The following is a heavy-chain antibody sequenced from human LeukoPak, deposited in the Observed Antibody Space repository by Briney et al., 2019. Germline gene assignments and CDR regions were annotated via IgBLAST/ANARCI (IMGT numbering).Heavy chain of an antibody. CDR3: ARAENGDYRWGSDY. D-gene: IGHD4-17*01. CDR2: IYSGGNA. J-gene: IGHJ4*02. Sequence: QTGGSLTLSCAASGFTVSSTYMSWVRQAPGKGLEWVSLIYSGGNAYYADSVRGRFTISRDNSKNTLCLQMNSLRAEDTAVYYCARAENGDYRWGSDYWGQGTLVTVSS. CDR1: GFTVSSTY. V-gene: IGHV3-53*01.